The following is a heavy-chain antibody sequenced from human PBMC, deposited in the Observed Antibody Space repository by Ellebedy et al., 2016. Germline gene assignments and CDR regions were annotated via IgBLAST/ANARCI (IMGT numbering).Heavy chain of an antibody. V-gene: IGHV4-59*12. CDR2: IYYSGST. CDR1: GGSISGYY. J-gene: IGHJ5*02. D-gene: IGHD6-19*01. Sequence: SETLSLXXTVSGGSISGYYWSWIRQPPGKGLEWIGYIYYSGSTNYNPSLKSRVIISVDTSKNQFSLKLSSVTAADTAVYYCARGGIAVAGPPFDPWGQGTLVTVSS. CDR3: ARGGIAVAGPPFDP.